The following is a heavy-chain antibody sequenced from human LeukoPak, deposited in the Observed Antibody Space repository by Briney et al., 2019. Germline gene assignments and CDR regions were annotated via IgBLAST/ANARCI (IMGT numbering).Heavy chain of an antibody. CDR2: IYYSGST. CDR1: GGSISSSSYY. CDR3: ASSSYGDYPY. J-gene: IGHJ4*02. Sequence: SETLSLTCTVSGGSISSSSYYWGWIRQPPGKGLEWIGSIYYSGSTYYNPPLKSRVTISVDTSKNQFSLKLSSVTAADTAVYYCASSSYGDYPYWGQGTLVTVSS. V-gene: IGHV4-39*01. D-gene: IGHD4-17*01.